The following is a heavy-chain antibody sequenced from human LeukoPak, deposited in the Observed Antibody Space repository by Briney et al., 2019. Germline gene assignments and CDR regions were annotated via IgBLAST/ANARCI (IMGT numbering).Heavy chain of an antibody. D-gene: IGHD5-18*01. Sequence: SVKVSCKASGYTFTSYGISWVRQAPGQGLEWMGGIIPIFGTTNYAQKFQGRVTITTDESTSTAYMELSSLRSEDTAVYYCARGGGYSYDYYYYYMDVWGKGTTVTVSS. CDR3: ARGGGYSYDYYYYYMDV. J-gene: IGHJ6*03. CDR2: IIPIFGTT. V-gene: IGHV1-69*05. CDR1: GYTFTSYG.